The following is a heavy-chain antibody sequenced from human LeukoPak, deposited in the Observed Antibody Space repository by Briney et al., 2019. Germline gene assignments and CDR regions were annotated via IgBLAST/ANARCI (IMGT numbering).Heavy chain of an antibody. CDR2: ISAYNGNT. V-gene: IGHV1-18*01. Sequence: GASVKVSCKASGYSFTSYGISWVRQAPGQGLEWMGWISAYNGNTNYAQKLQGRVTMTTDTSTSTAYMELRSMRSDDTAVYYCARDGFLMVRGIFDYWGQGTLVTVSS. J-gene: IGHJ4*02. D-gene: IGHD3-10*01. CDR1: GYSFTSYG. CDR3: ARDGFLMVRGIFDY.